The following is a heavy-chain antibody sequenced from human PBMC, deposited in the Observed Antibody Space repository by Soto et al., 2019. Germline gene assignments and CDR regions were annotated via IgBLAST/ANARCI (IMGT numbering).Heavy chain of an antibody. D-gene: IGHD3-3*01. CDR3: ARDRLRFLEWPLDY. Sequence: ASVKVCCKASGYTFTSYGISWVRQAPGQGLEWMGWISAYNGNTNYAQKLQGRVTMTTDTSTSTAYMELRSLRSDDTAVYYCARDRLRFLEWPLDYWGQGTLVTVSS. CDR1: GYTFTSYG. CDR2: ISAYNGNT. V-gene: IGHV1-18*01. J-gene: IGHJ4*02.